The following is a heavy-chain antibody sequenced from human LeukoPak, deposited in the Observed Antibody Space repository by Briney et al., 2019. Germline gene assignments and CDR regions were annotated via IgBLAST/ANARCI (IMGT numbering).Heavy chain of an antibody. CDR1: GYSFTSYW. V-gene: IGHV5-51*01. D-gene: IGHD2-21*01. CDR2: ISPRDSDT. J-gene: IGHJ3*02. Sequence: GESLKISCKGSGYSFTSYWIAWVRQVPGKGLEWMGIISPRDSDTKYSPSFQGQVTISADKSIRTAYLQWSSLKASDTAMYYCAIHPGGVRGWDGFDIWGQGTMVTVSS. CDR3: AIHPGGVRGWDGFDI.